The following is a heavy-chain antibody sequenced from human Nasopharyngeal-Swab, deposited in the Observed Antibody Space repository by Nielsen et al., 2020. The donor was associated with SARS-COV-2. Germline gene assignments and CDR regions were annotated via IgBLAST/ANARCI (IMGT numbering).Heavy chain of an antibody. CDR1: GGSISNSY. D-gene: IGHD1-26*01. V-gene: IGHV4-59*12. CDR2: IYYSGST. CDR3: ARAGGIVGATFDY. J-gene: IGHJ4*02. Sequence: SETLSLTCTVSGGSISNSYWSWIRQPPGKGLEWIGYIYYSGSTNYNPSLKGRVTISVDTSKNQFSLKLSSVTAADTAVYYCARAGGIVGATFDYWGQGTLVTVSS.